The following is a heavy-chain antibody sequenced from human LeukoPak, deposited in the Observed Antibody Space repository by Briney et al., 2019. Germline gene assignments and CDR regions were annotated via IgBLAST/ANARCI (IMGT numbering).Heavy chain of an antibody. V-gene: IGHV4-59*01. J-gene: IGHJ3*02. CDR2: IYYSGST. Sequence: SETLSLTCTVSGGSISSYYWSWIRQPPGKGLEWIGYIYYSGSTNYNPSLKSRVTISVDTSKNQFSLKLSSVTAADTAVYYCARALGYCSGGSCYSDVVDSWGQGTMVTVSS. CDR1: GGSISSYY. CDR3: ARALGYCSGGSCYSDVVDS. D-gene: IGHD2-15*01.